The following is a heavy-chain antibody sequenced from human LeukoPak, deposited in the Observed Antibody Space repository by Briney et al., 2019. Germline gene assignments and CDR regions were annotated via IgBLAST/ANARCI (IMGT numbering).Heavy chain of an antibody. J-gene: IGHJ3*02. Sequence: ASVKVSCKASGGTFSSYAISWVRQAPGQGLEWMGGIIPIFGTANYAQKFQGRVTITADESTSTAYMELSSLRSEDTAVYYCATSLFSDAFDTWGQGTMVTVSS. V-gene: IGHV1-69*13. D-gene: IGHD2-21*01. CDR3: ATSLFSDAFDT. CDR2: IIPIFGTA. CDR1: GGTFSSYA.